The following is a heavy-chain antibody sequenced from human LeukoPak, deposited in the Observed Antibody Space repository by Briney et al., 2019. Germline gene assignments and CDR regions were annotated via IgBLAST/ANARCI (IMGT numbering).Heavy chain of an antibody. CDR3: ARGFCSTTTCSYYFDY. J-gene: IGHJ4*02. CDR2: IYYSGST. D-gene: IGHD2-2*01. V-gene: IGHV4-59*01. CDR1: GGSISGYH. Sequence: SETLSLTCSVSGGSISGYHWSWIRQPPGKGLEWIGHIYYSGSTNYNPSLKSRVTISVDTSRNQFSLKLTSVTAADTAVYYCARGFCSTTTCSYYFDYWGQGTLVTVSS.